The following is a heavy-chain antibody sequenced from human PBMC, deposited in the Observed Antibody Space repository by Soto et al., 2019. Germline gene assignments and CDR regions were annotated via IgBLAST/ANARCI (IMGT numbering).Heavy chain of an antibody. V-gene: IGHV1-69*08. CDR2: IIPILGIA. CDR3: AGEGGNSWFDY. J-gene: IGHJ4*02. D-gene: IGHD2-21*02. Sequence: QVQLVQSGAEVKKPGSSVKVSCKASGGTFSSYTISWVRQAPGQGLEWMGRIIPILGIANYAQKFQGRVTITAEKATSTAYMELSSLRSEATAVYQCAGEGGNSWFDYWGQGTVVFVSS. CDR1: GGTFSSYT.